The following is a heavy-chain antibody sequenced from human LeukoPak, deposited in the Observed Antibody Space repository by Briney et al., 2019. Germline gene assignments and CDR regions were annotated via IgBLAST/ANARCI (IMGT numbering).Heavy chain of an antibody. CDR3: ARDITMVRGAGWFDP. V-gene: IGHV4-30-4*01. Sequence: PSQTLSLTCTVSGGSISSGDYYWSWIRQPPGKGLEWIGYIYYSGSTYYNPSLKSRVTISVDTSKNQFSLKLSSVTAADTAVYYCARDITMVRGAGWFDPWGQGTLVTVSS. J-gene: IGHJ5*02. CDR2: IYYSGST. CDR1: GGSISSGDYY. D-gene: IGHD3-10*01.